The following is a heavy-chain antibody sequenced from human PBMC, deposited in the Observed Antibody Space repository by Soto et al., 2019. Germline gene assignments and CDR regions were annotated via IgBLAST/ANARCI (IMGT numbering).Heavy chain of an antibody. V-gene: IGHV1-3*01. CDR2: INAGNGNT. CDR3: AREEEQQLVPYYYYYYMDV. Sequence: GASVKVSCKASGYTFTSYAMHWVRQAPGQRLEWMGWINAGNGNTKYSQKFQGRVTITRDTSASIAYMELSSLRSEDTAVYYCAREEEQQLVPYYYYYYMDVWGKGTTVTVSS. CDR1: GYTFTSYA. D-gene: IGHD6-13*01. J-gene: IGHJ6*03.